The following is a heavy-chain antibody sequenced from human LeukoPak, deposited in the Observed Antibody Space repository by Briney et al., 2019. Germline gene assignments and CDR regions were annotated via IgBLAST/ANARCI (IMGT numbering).Heavy chain of an antibody. D-gene: IGHD2-21*02. V-gene: IGHV4-59*08. CDR1: VCFISSYY. CDR3: ASTPTYCGGDCYLLFDY. CDR2: IYYSGST. Sequence: SETLSLTCTVSVCFISSYYWSWIRQPPGKGLEWIGYIYYSGSTNYNPSLKSRVTISVDTSKNQFSLKLSSVTAADTAVYYCASTPTYCGGDCYLLFDYWGEGTLVTVSS. J-gene: IGHJ4*02.